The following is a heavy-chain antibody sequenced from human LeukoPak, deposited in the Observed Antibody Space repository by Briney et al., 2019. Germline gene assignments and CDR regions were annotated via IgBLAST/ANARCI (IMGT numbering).Heavy chain of an antibody. J-gene: IGHJ4*02. V-gene: IGHV5-51*01. CDR1: GYSFTSYW. CDR2: IYPGDSDT. D-gene: IGHD6-13*01. Sequence: GESLKISCKGSGYSFTSYWIGWVRQMPGKGLEWMGIIYPGDSDTRYSPSFQGQVTISADKSISTAYLQWSSLKASDTAMYYCATTVAAAGAVPPDYFDYWGQGTLVTVSS. CDR3: ATTVAAAGAVPPDYFDY.